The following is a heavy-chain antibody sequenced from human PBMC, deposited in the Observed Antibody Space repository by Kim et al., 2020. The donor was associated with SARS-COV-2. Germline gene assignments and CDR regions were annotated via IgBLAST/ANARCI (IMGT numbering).Heavy chain of an antibody. D-gene: IGHD3-9*01. CDR3: ARVPVRYDILTGREDYYYYGMDV. Sequence: ASVKVSCKSSGYTFTSYGISWVRQAPGQGLEWMGWISAYNGNTNYAQKLQGRVTMTTDTSTSTAYMELRSLRSDDTAVYYCARVPVRYDILTGREDYYYYGMDVWGQGTTVTVSS. CDR1: GYTFTSYG. CDR2: ISAYNGNT. J-gene: IGHJ6*02. V-gene: IGHV1-18*01.